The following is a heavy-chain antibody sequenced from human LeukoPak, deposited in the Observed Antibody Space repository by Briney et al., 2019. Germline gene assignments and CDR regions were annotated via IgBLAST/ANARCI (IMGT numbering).Heavy chain of an antibody. V-gene: IGHV3-11*04. Sequence: GGSLRLSCAASGFTFSDYYMSWIRQAPGKGLEWVSYISSSGSTIYYADSVKGRFTISRDNAKNSLYLQMNSLRAEDTALYYCARIRYCTNGVCYREYYLDYWGQGTLVTVSS. CDR1: GFTFSDYY. CDR2: ISSSGSTI. D-gene: IGHD2-8*01. CDR3: ARIRYCTNGVCYREYYLDY. J-gene: IGHJ4*02.